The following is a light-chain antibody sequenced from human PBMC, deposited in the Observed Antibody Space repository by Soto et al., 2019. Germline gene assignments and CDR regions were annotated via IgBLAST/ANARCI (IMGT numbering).Light chain of an antibody. Sequence: EIVLTQSPGTLSLSPGERATLSCRASQSVSSSYLAWYQQKPGQAPRLLIYGASSRATGIPDRFSGSGSVIYLTLTISRLETEDFEVYYCQHYGSLPLITFGQGTRLEIK. CDR3: QHYGSLPLIT. J-gene: IGKJ5*01. CDR2: GAS. CDR1: QSVSSSY. V-gene: IGKV3-20*01.